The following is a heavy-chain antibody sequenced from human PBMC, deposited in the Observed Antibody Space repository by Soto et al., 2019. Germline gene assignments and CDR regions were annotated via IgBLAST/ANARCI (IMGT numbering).Heavy chain of an antibody. J-gene: IGHJ6*02. CDR3: AREGGPSLADYYGMDV. V-gene: IGHV1-2*04. D-gene: IGHD3-16*01. CDR1: GYTFTGYY. Sequence: QVQLVQSGAEVKKPGASVKVSCKASGYTFTGYYMHWVRQAPGQGLEWMGWINPNSGGTNYAQKFQGLVTMTRDTSISTASMELSRLRSDDTAVYYCAREGGPSLADYYGMDVWGQGTTVTVSS. CDR2: INPNSGGT.